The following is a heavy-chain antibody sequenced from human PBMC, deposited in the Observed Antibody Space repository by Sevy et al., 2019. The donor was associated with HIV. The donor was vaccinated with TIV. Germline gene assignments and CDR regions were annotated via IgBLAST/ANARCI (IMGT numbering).Heavy chain of an antibody. CDR1: GFTFSDYA. J-gene: IGHJ4*02. V-gene: IGHV3-30*04. D-gene: IGHD6-6*01. Sequence: GGSLRLSCAASGFTFSDYAIHWVRQAPGKGLEWLGVISYRGRNQFYADPVRGRFTISRDDSKKTVYLQMNSLRPDDTAVYYCARKQFVLPFDYWGQGTLVTVSS. CDR2: ISYRGRNQ. CDR3: ARKQFVLPFDY.